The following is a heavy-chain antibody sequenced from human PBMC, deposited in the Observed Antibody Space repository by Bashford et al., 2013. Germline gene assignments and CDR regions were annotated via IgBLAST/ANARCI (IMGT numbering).Heavy chain of an antibody. CDR2: VYSTGST. Sequence: SETLSLTCAVSGYYISSGYYWAWIRQSPGQGLEWLGGVYSTGSTNYNPSLKSRVTMSVDTSKNQFSLKLTSVTAADTAMYYCARGFVGASTSGTSGYFDLWGRGTLVTVSS. J-gene: IGHJ2*01. D-gene: IGHD1-26*01. CDR1: GYYISSGYY. CDR3: ARGFVGASTSGTSGYFDL. V-gene: IGHV4-38-2*01.